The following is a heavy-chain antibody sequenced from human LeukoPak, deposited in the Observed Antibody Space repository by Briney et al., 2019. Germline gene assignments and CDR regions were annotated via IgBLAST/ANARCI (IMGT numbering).Heavy chain of an antibody. Sequence: ASVKVSCKASGYTFAKYAIHWVRQAPGQRLEWMGWINAGNGNTRYSQKFQGGVTITRDTSASTAYMELRSLRSDDTAVYYCARENSYDGSGSPSASAPVDHWGQGTLVTVSS. J-gene: IGHJ4*02. D-gene: IGHD3-22*01. CDR3: ARENSYDGSGSPSASAPVDH. CDR1: GYTFAKYA. CDR2: INAGNGNT. V-gene: IGHV1-3*01.